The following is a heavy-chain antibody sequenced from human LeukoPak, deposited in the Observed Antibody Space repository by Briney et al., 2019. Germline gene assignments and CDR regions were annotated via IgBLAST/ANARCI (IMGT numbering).Heavy chain of an antibody. CDR2: IYYSGST. CDR3: ARVGDYSLDY. V-gene: IGHV4-59*01. Sequence: PSETLSLTCTVFGGSISRYYWSWIRQPPGKGLEWIGYIYYSGSTNYNPSLKSRVTISIDTSKNQFSLKLSSVTAADTAVYYCARVGDYSLDYWGQGTLVTVSS. J-gene: IGHJ4*02. D-gene: IGHD4-11*01. CDR1: GGSISRYY.